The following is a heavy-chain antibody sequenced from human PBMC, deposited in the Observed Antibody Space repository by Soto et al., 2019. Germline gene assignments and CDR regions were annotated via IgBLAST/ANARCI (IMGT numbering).Heavy chain of an antibody. V-gene: IGHV1-18*01. CDR2: ISAYNGKT. D-gene: IGHD2-15*01. J-gene: IGHJ5*02. Sequence: QVQLVQSGAEVKKPGASVKVSCKASGYTFTSYGISWVRQAPGQGLEGMGWISAYNGKTKYAQKLQGRVTMTTGTSTSTAYMELGSLTTDGTAVYSSARDLCSGCWVDPWGQGALGTVSA. CDR1: GYTFTSYG. CDR3: ARDLCSGCWVDP.